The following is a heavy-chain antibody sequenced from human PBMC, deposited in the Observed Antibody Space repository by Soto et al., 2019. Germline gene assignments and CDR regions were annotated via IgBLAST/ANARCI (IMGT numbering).Heavy chain of an antibody. Sequence: EVQLVESGGGLVQPGGSLRLSCAASGFTFSVYWMHWVRQAPGKGLVWVSRIDSDGSTTSYADSVKGGFTSSRDNAKSTMYLQMNSLRAEGTAVYYCARPGYSTFGAGVDVWGQGTTVTVSS. V-gene: IGHV3-74*01. CDR1: GFTFSVYW. D-gene: IGHD5-18*01. J-gene: IGHJ6*02. CDR2: IDSDGSTT. CDR3: ARPGYSTFGAGVDV.